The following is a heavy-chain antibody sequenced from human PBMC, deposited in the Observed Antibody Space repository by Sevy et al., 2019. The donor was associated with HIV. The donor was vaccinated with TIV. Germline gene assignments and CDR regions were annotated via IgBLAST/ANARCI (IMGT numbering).Heavy chain of an antibody. V-gene: IGHV3-23*01. CDR1: GFTFSSYD. J-gene: IGHJ6*02. CDR2: ISGSGVST. CDR3: ARDLGSGSYTRAIGRCYYYYAMDV. D-gene: IGHD1-26*01. Sequence: GGSLRLSCAASGFTFSSYDMSWVRQAPGKGLEWVSVISGSGVSTYYADSVKGRFTISRDNSKNTLYLQMISLRAEDTALYYCARDLGSGSYTRAIGRCYYYYAMDVWGQGTTVTVSS.